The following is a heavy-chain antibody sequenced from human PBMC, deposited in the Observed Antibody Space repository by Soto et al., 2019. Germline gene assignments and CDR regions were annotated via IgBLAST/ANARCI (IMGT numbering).Heavy chain of an antibody. D-gene: IGHD5-12*01. CDR3: AKDRWLALYSFDY. J-gene: IGHJ4*02. Sequence: GGSLRLSCAASGFTFSSYSMHWVRQAPGKGLEWVSSITISSSYIYYADSVKGRFTISXXXAXXTXXLXXNXXRAXDTAGYYCAKDRWLALYSFDYWGQGTLITVS. V-gene: IGHV3-21*01. CDR2: ITISSSYI. CDR1: GFTFSSYS.